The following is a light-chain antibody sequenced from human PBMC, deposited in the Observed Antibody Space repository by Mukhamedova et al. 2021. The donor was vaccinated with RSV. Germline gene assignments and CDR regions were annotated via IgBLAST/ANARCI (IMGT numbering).Light chain of an antibody. CDR3: QEFNNFPQT. Sequence: WYQRRVHGKAPKLLIYDASTLENGVPSRFSGSGSGTDFTLTISSLQPEDFATYYCQEFNNFPQTFGPGTKVDIK. V-gene: IGKV1D-13*01. CDR2: DAS. J-gene: IGKJ3*01.